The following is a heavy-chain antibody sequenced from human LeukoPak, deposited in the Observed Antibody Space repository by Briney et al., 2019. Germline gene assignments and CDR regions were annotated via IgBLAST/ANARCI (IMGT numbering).Heavy chain of an antibody. V-gene: IGHV1-2*02. Sequence: ASVKVSCKASGYTFTGYYMHWVRQAPGQGLEWMGWINPNSGGTNYAQKFQGRLTMTRDTSISTAYMELSRLGSDDTPVYYCARAVGATGTSDYWGQGTLVTVSS. CDR3: ARAVGATGTSDY. CDR1: GYTFTGYY. CDR2: INPNSGGT. J-gene: IGHJ4*02. D-gene: IGHD1-26*01.